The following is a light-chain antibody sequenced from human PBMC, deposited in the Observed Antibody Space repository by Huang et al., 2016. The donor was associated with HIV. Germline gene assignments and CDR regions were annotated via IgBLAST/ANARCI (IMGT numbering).Light chain of an antibody. CDR2: DAS. CDR3: HQHSSWPGT. V-gene: IGKV3-11*01. CDR1: QSVGSY. Sequence: VLPQSPAPLSLSPGERAAPSCRAGQSVGSYLAWYQQTPGQAPRLLVSDASHRATGIPARFSGSGSGTDFTLTISSLEPEDFAVYYCHQHSSWPGTFGQGTRVEIK. J-gene: IGKJ1*01.